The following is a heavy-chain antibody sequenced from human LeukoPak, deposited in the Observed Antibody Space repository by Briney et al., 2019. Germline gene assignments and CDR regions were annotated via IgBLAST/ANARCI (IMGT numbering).Heavy chain of an antibody. CDR1: GGSISSNY. D-gene: IGHD5-24*01. Sequence: SETLSLTCTVSGGSISSNYWSWLRQPPGKGLQWIGYFYYSGATNYNPSLKSRVTISVDTSKTQLSLKMTSMTAADTAVYYCARSNARDGYNFGYWGQGTLVTVSS. V-gene: IGHV4-59*08. CDR2: FYYSGAT. CDR3: ARSNARDGYNFGY. J-gene: IGHJ4*02.